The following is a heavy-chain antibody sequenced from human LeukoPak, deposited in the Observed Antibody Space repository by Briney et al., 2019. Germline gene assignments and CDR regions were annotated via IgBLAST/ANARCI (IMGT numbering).Heavy chain of an antibody. Sequence: PSETLSLTCSVSGGSISSSSYYWGWIRQPPGKGLEWIVNIYYSGSTYYNPSLKSRVTISVDTSKNLFSLRLSSVTAADTAVYYCARQAYGSGSYYNFDYWGQGTLVTVSS. V-gene: IGHV4-39*01. D-gene: IGHD3-10*01. CDR1: GGSISSSSYY. CDR2: IYYSGST. J-gene: IGHJ4*02. CDR3: ARQAYGSGSYYNFDY.